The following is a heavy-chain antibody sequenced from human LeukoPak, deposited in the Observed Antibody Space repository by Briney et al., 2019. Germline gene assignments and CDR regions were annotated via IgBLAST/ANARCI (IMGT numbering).Heavy chain of an antibody. D-gene: IGHD5-18*01. J-gene: IGHJ4*02. V-gene: IGHV4-59*01. CDR1: GGSITSYY. Sequence: SETLSLTCTVSGGSITSYYWSWIRQPPGKGLEWIGSIYYSGSTNHNPSLKSRVTISVDTSKNQFSLKLSSVTAADTALYYCARENGYRYDYWGQGTLVTVSS. CDR3: ARENGYRYDY. CDR2: IYYSGST.